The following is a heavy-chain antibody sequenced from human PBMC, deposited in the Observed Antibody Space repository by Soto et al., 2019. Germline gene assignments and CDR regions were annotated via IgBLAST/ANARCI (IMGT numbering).Heavy chain of an antibody. Sequence: QVQLQESGPGLVRPSGTLSLTCAVSGASISSSFWWSWVRQPPGKGPEWIGEIYHSGTTNYNPSRKCRVTLSIDKANNHFSLKLGSGTAADTAVYYCARDWPRLIRGYGDYENYYGMDVWGQGTTVTVSS. CDR3: ARDWPRLIRGYGDYENYYGMDV. D-gene: IGHD4-17*01. CDR1: GASISSSFW. V-gene: IGHV4-4*02. J-gene: IGHJ6*02. CDR2: IYHSGTT.